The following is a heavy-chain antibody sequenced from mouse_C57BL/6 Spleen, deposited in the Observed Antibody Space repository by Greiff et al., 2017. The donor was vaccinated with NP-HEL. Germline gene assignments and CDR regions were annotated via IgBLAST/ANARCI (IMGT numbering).Heavy chain of an antibody. CDR1: GYAFSSYW. CDR3: ARRLNLYWYFDV. Sequence: QVQLKESGAELVKPGASVKISCKASGYAFSSYWMNWVKQRPGKGLEWIGQIYPGDGDTNYNGKFKGKATLTADKSSSTAYMQLSSLTSEDSAVYFCARRLNLYWYFDVWGTGTTVTVSS. V-gene: IGHV1-80*01. J-gene: IGHJ1*03. CDR2: IYPGDGDT.